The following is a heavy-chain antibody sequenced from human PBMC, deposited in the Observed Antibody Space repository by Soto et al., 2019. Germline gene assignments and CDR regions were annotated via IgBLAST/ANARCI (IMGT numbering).Heavy chain of an antibody. D-gene: IGHD4-17*01. CDR2: INHSGST. Sequence: SETLCVTCGVDGGSCGGYDWSWIRQHPGKGLEWIGEINHSGSTNYNPSLKSRVTISVDTSKNQFSLKLSSVTAADTAVYYCARDSTTVINHDAFDIWGQGTMVTVSS. J-gene: IGHJ3*02. CDR1: GGSCGGYD. CDR3: ARDSTTVINHDAFDI. V-gene: IGHV4-34*01.